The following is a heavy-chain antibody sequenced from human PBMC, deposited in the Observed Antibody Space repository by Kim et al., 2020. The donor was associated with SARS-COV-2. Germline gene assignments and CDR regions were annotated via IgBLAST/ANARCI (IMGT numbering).Heavy chain of an antibody. Sequence: GGSLRLSCAASGFTFNYFAMNWVRQAPGKGLEWVSAISGAGSGSYYEDSVKGRFTISRDNYKKTLSLQMHSHRLDDTDTYHCSKAVGATKSYFEYWG. J-gene: IGHJ4*01. CDR1: GFTFNYFA. CDR3: SKAVGATKSYFEY. CDR2: ISGAGSGS. V-gene: IGHV3-23*01. D-gene: IGHD1-26*01.